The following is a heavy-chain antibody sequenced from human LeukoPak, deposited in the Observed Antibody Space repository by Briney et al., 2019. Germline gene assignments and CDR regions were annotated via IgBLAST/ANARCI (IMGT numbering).Heavy chain of an antibody. D-gene: IGHD3-3*01. V-gene: IGHV3-11*04. CDR2: ISSSGSTI. J-gene: IGHJ4*02. Sequence: PGGPLRLSCAASGFTFRDYYMGWIPQAPGKGLEWVSYISSSGSTIYYADSVKGRFTISRDNAKNSLYLQMNSLRAEDTAVYYCASNFGVVDYWGQGTLVTVSS. CDR3: ASNFGVVDY. CDR1: GFTFRDYY.